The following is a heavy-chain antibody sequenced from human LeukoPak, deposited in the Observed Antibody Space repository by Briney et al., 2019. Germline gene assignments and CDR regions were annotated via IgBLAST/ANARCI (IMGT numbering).Heavy chain of an antibody. CDR1: GYNFTGYY. CDR3: ARSPGLDTAVVNRP. Sequence: ASVKVSCKTSGYNFTGYYIHWVRQAPGQGLEWMGWINPNSGGTNYAQNFQGRVTMTRDTSINTAYMELGRLRSDDTAVYYCARSPGLDTAVVNRPWGQGTLITVSS. CDR2: INPNSGGT. D-gene: IGHD5-18*01. J-gene: IGHJ5*02. V-gene: IGHV1-2*02.